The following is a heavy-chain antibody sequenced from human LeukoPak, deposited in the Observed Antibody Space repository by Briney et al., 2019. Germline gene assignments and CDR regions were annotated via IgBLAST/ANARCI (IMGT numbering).Heavy chain of an antibody. CDR2: IYHSGST. V-gene: IGHV4-30-2*01. D-gene: IGHD3-16*01. Sequence: SETLSLTCAVSGGSISSGGYSWSWIRQPPGKGLEWIGYIYHSGSTYYNPSLKSRVTISVDRSKNQFSLKLSSVTAADTAVYYCARDTRGRFDPWGQGTLVTVSS. CDR1: GGSISSGGYS. CDR3: ARDTRGRFDP. J-gene: IGHJ5*02.